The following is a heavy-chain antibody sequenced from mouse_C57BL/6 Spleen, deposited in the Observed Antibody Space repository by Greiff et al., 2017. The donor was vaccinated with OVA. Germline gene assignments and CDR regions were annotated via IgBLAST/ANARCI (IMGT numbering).Heavy chain of an antibody. J-gene: IGHJ3*01. CDR1: GYTFTSYD. CDR2: IYPRDGST. V-gene: IGHV1-85*01. CDR3: ASNAWFAY. Sequence: VKLMESGPELVKPGASVKLSCKASGYTFTSYDIHWVKQRPGQGLEWIGWIYPRDGSTKYNEKFKGKATLTVDTSSSTAYMELHSLTSEDSAVYFCASNAWFAYWGQGTLVTVSA.